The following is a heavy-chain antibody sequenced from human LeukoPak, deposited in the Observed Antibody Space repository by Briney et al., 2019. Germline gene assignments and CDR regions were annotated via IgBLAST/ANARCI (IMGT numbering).Heavy chain of an antibody. CDR3: AKSASRAGHVAPYEFDP. V-gene: IGHV3-23*01. Sequence: PGGSLRLSCAASGFTFSSYAMSWVRQAPGKGLEWVSAISGSGGSTYYADSVKGRFTISRDNSKNTLYLQMNSLRAEDTAVYYCAKSASRAGHVAPYEFDPWGQGTLVTVSS. CDR2: ISGSGGST. CDR1: GFTFSSYA. J-gene: IGHJ5*02. D-gene: IGHD5-12*01.